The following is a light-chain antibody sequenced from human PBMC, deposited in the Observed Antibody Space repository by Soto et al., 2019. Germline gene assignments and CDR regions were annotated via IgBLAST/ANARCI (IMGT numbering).Light chain of an antibody. V-gene: IGLV3-25*03. CDR2: KDS. J-gene: IGLJ7*01. Sequence: SYELTQPPSVSVSPGQTARLTCSGDALPKQYAYWYQQKPGQAPVLVIYKDSERPSGIPERFSGSSSGTTVTLTISGVQAEDEADYYCQSADSSGTYAVFGGGTQLTVL. CDR3: QSADSSGTYAV. CDR1: ALPKQY.